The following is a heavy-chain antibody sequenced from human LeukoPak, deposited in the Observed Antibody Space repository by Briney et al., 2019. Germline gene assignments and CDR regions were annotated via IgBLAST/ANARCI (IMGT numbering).Heavy chain of an antibody. V-gene: IGHV4-34*01. J-gene: IGHJ4*02. CDR1: GGSFSGYY. Sequence: SETLSLTCAVYGGSFSGYYWSWIRQPPGKGLEWIGEINHSGRTNYNPSLKSRVTMSVDTSKNQFSLKLSSVTAADTAVYYCARDPGYYGSGSRGAFDYWGQGTLVTVSS. CDR3: ARDPGYYGSGSRGAFDY. D-gene: IGHD3-10*01. CDR2: INHSGRT.